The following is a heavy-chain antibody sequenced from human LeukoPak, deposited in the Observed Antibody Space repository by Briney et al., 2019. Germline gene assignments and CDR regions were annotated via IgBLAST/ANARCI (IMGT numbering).Heavy chain of an antibody. Sequence: GPVNLSCKASGYTFTGYYIHWVRQAPAQGLEWMGRINPNSGGTSYAQKFQGRVTVTRDTSITTAYMELSRLRSDDTAVYYCAREPDYGDFALPDYWGQVTRVTVSS. J-gene: IGHJ4*02. CDR1: GYTFTGYY. D-gene: IGHD4-17*01. CDR2: INPNSGGT. CDR3: AREPDYGDFALPDY. V-gene: IGHV1-2*02.